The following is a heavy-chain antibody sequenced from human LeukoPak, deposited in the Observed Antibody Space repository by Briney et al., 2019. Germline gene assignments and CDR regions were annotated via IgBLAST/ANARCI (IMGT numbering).Heavy chain of an antibody. CDR3: ARDYGGPDY. V-gene: IGHV3-48*01. D-gene: IGHD4-23*01. J-gene: IGHJ4*02. CDR2: ISSSSSNI. Sequence: GGSLRLSSAASGFTFSSYSMNWVRQAPGKGLEWVSFISSSSSNIDYADSVRGRFTISRDDAKNSLYLQMSTLRAEDTAVYYCARDYGGPDYWGQGTLVTVSS. CDR1: GFTFSSYS.